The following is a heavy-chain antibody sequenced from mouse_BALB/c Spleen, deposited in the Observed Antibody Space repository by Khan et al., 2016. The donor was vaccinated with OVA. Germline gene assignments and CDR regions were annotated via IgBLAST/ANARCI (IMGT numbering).Heavy chain of an antibody. J-gene: IGHJ2*01. Sequence: EVELVESGGGLVQPGGSRKLSCAASGFTFSSFGMHWVRQAPEKGLEWVAYISSGSSTLYYADTVKGRFTISREYPMNNLFLQMTSLSSEDTAMYYWARDGYSDFDYWGQGTTLTVAS. CDR3: ARDGYSDFDY. D-gene: IGHD2-3*01. CDR1: GFTFSSFG. CDR2: ISSGSSTL. V-gene: IGHV5-17*02.